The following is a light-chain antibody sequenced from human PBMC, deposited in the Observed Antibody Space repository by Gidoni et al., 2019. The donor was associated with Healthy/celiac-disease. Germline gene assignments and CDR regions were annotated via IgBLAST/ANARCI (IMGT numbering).Light chain of an antibody. J-gene: IGKJ2*01. CDR3: MQALQTPYT. CDR2: LGS. V-gene: IGKV2-28*01. CDR1: QSLLHSNGYNY. Sequence: DIVMTQSQLSRPVTPGEPASISCRSSQSLLHSNGYNYLDWYLQKPGQSPQLLIYLGSNRASGVPDRCSGSGSGTDFTLKISRVEAEDVGVYYCMQALQTPYTFGQGTKLEIK.